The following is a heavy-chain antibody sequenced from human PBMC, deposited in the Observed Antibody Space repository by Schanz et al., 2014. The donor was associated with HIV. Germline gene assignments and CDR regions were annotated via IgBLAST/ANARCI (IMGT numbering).Heavy chain of an antibody. CDR3: ARGDFGGNSVDY. Sequence: QVQLQQWGAGLLKPSETLSLTCAVYGSFGGTWWNWIRQTPGKGLEYIGDINHNGDTNYNPSLRSRVTMSVDTSKNQFPLKLTSVTAADTAVYFCARGDFGGNSVDYWGHGNLVTVSS. V-gene: IGHV4-34*01. J-gene: IGHJ4*01. CDR1: GSFGGTW. D-gene: IGHD2-21*02. CDR2: INHNGDT.